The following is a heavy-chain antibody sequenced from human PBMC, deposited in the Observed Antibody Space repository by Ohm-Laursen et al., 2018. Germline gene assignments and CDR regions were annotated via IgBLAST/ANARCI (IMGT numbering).Heavy chain of an antibody. Sequence: TLSLTCAVYGGSFSGYYWSWIRQPPGKGLEWIGEINHSGSTNYNPSLKSRVTISVDTSKNQFSLKLSSVTAADTAVYYCARVGRRSVRYGGQGTLVTVS. CDR2: INHSGST. V-gene: IGHV4-34*01. CDR3: ARVGRRSVRY. J-gene: IGHJ4*02. CDR1: GGSFSGYY. D-gene: IGHD2-15*01.